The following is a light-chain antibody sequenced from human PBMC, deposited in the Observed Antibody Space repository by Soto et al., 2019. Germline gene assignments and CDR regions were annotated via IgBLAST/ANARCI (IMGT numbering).Light chain of an antibody. Sequence: GDRVTITCRPSRGIGNALASYQQQPGTVPKLLILSASTLQSGVPSRFSGSGSGTDFTLTISSLQPEDVASYYCQKYDSAPTFGPGTKVDIK. CDR3: QKYDSAPT. V-gene: IGKV1-27*01. J-gene: IGKJ1*01. CDR2: SAS. CDR1: RGIGNA.